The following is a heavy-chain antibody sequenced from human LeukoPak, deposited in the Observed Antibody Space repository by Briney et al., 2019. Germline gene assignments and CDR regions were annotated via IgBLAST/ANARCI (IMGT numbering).Heavy chain of an antibody. CDR1: GGSFSGYC. D-gene: IGHD5-18*01. Sequence: PSETLSLTCAVYGGSFSGYCWSWIRQPPGKGLEWIGEINHSGSTNYNPSLKSRVTISVDTSKNQFSLKLSSVTAADTAVYYCARGPYVGSYGTFDYWGQGTLVTVSS. V-gene: IGHV4-34*01. CDR3: ARGPYVGSYGTFDY. CDR2: INHSGST. J-gene: IGHJ4*02.